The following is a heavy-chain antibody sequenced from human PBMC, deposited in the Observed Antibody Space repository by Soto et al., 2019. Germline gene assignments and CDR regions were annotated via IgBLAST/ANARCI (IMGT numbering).Heavy chain of an antibody. Sequence: QVQLVQSGAEEKKPGASVKVSCKASGYTFTSYGLHWVRQAPGQRLEWMGWINAGNGNTKYSQQFQGRVTIPRDTSASTVYMWVTRLRSEDTVVYYCASNHIGATPCGMDVWGQGTTVTVSS. CDR2: INAGNGNT. J-gene: IGHJ6*02. CDR3: ASNHIGATPCGMDV. D-gene: IGHD5-12*01. CDR1: GYTFTSYG. V-gene: IGHV1-3*05.